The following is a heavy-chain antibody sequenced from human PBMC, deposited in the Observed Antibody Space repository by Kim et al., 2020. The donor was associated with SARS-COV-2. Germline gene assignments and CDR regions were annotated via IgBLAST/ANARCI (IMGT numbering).Heavy chain of an antibody. CDR3: ARQMIMDYYGSGSSNWFDP. J-gene: IGHJ5*02. D-gene: IGHD3-10*01. V-gene: IGHV4-39*01. CDR2: IYYSGIT. Sequence: SETLSLTCTVSGGSISSSSYYWGWIRQPPGKGLEWIGSIYYSGITYYNPSLKSRVTISVDTSKNQFSLKLSSVTAADTAVYYCARQMIMDYYGSGSSNWFDPWGQGTLVTVSS. CDR1: GGSISSSSYY.